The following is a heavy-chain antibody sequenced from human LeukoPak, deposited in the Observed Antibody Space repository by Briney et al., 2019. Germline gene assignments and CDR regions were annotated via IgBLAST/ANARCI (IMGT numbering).Heavy chain of an antibody. D-gene: IGHD2-2*02. CDR3: ARGGGYCSSTSCYTLDP. CDR2: IYYSGST. J-gene: IGHJ5*02. V-gene: IGHV4-59*08. Sequence: SETLSLTCTVSGGSISSYYWSWIRQSPGKGLEWIGYIYYSGSTNYNPSLKSRVTISVDTSKNQFSLKLSSVTAADTAVYYCARGGGYCSSTSCYTLDPWGQGTLVTVSS. CDR1: GGSISSYY.